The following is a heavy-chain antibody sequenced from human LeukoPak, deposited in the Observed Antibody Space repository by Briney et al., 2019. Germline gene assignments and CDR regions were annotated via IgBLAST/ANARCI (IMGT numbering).Heavy chain of an antibody. Sequence: GRSLRLSCAASGFTFSSYVMHWVRQAPGKGLEGVAVISYDGSNKYYADSVKGRFTISRDISKNSLYLQVNSLISDDTAVYYCAQAAQWELIRIAYWGQGSLVTVSS. CDR2: ISYDGSNK. D-gene: IGHD1-26*01. CDR3: AQAAQWELIRIAY. V-gene: IGHV3-30*18. J-gene: IGHJ4*02. CDR1: GFTFSSYV.